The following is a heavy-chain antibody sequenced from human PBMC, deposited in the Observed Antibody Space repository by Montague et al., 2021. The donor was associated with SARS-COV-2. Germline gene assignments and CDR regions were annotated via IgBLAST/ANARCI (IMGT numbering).Heavy chain of an antibody. CDR2: TYYGSRWNT. D-gene: IGHD1-7*01. CDR1: GDSVARNKPA. Sequence: CAISGDSVARNKPAWDWNRQSPSRGLEWLGRTYYGSRWNTDYAVSVKSRITISPDTSKNQFSLHLNSVTPEDTAVYYCARGWNYAFDIWSQGTMVTVSS. CDR3: ARGWNYAFDI. V-gene: IGHV6-1*01. J-gene: IGHJ3*02.